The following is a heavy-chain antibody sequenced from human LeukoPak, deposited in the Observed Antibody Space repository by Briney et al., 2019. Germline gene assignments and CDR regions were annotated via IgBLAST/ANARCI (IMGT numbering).Heavy chain of an antibody. CDR1: GDTFTSYG. D-gene: IGHD3-10*02. CDR3: ARDGPLFGESPLYYMDV. J-gene: IGHJ6*03. CDR2: ISAYNGNT. Sequence: GASVKVSCKDSGDTFTSYGMSWVRQAPGQGLEWMGWISAYNGNTNYAQKFQGRVTMTTDTSTSTAYMELRSLRSDDTALYYCARDGPLFGESPLYYMDVWGQGTTVTVSS. V-gene: IGHV1-18*01.